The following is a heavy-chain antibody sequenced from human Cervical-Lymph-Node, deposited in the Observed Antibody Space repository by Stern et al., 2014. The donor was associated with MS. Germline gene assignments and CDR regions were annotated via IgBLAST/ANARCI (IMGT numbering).Heavy chain of an antibody. D-gene: IGHD5-18*01. CDR2: IYPGDSET. Sequence: EVQLVESGAEVKKPGESLKISCKVSGYSFTSYWIGWVRQMPGKGLEWMWVIYPGDSETTYSPSFQGQVTISADKSISSAYLQWSSLRASDTATYYCAARADTALLSFHYWGQGTLVTVSS. J-gene: IGHJ4*02. V-gene: IGHV5-51*01. CDR1: GYSFTSYW. CDR3: AARADTALLSFHY.